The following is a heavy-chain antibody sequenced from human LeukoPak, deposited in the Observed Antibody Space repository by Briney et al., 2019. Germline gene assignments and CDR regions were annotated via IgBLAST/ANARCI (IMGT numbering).Heavy chain of an antibody. Sequence: SETLSLTCAVYGGSFSGYYWSWIRQPPGKGLEWIGEINHSGSTNYNPSLKSRVTISVDTSKNQFSLKLSSVTAADTAVYYCARAGLYCSGGSCYPLGYYMDVSGKGTTVTVSS. D-gene: IGHD2-15*01. CDR3: ARAGLYCSGGSCYPLGYYMDV. CDR1: GGSFSGYY. V-gene: IGHV4-34*01. CDR2: INHSGST. J-gene: IGHJ6*03.